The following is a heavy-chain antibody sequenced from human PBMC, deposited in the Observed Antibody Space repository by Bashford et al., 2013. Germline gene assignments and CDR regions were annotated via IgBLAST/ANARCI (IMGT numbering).Heavy chain of an antibody. CDR2: RSYFDIK. J-gene: IGHJ6*02. D-gene: IGHD1-7*01. V-gene: IGHV1-69*13. Sequence: SVKVSCKASGGTFNTYAISVGATRPRGQAPEWSGRDRSYFDIKKYARKFQGRVTITADESTSTVYMELNSLRSEDTAVYSCARDRRDVYATGTSDYYYHGMDVWGQGTTVTVSS. CDR1: GGTFNTYA. CDR3: ARDRRDVYATGTSDYYYHGMDV.